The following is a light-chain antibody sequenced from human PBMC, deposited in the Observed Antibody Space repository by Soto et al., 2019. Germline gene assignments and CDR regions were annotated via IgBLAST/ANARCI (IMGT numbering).Light chain of an antibody. V-gene: IGKV1-39*01. CDR3: QETYSTLGT. J-gene: IGKJ2*01. Sequence: DIQMTQSPSSLSASVRDRVTITCRASQSINNYLNWYQRKPGKAPKVLIYAASSLESGVPSRFSGSGSETEFSLTISSLQPEDFATYYCQETYSTLGTFGQGTKLEIK. CDR1: QSINNY. CDR2: AAS.